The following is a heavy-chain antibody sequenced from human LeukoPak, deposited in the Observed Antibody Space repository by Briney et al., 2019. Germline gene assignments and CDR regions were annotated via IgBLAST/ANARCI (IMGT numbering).Heavy chain of an antibody. D-gene: IGHD6-13*01. CDR3: ARGRGFKAAAGTVFDY. CDR2: IYHSGSA. Sequence: SETLSLTCTVSGGSISSSSYYWSWIRQPPGKGLEWIGYIYHSGSAYLNPSLETRVTISVDGSKNHFSLKLTSVTAADTAVYYCARGRGFKAAAGTVFDYWGQGALVTVSS. V-gene: IGHV4-30-2*01. J-gene: IGHJ4*02. CDR1: GGSISSSSYY.